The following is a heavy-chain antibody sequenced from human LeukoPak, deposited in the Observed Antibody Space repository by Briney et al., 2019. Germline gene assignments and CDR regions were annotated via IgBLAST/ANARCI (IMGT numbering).Heavy chain of an antibody. V-gene: IGHV4-39*07. J-gene: IGHJ4*02. Sequence: SETLSLTCSVAGGSISTSDYYWGWIRQPPGKGLEWIGEINHSGSTNYNPSLKSRVTISVDTSKNQFSLKLSSVTAADLGVYYCARGRGEIVVVPAPVPFDYWGQGTLVTVSS. CDR1: GGSISTSDYY. D-gene: IGHD2-2*01. CDR2: INHSGST. CDR3: ARGRGEIVVVPAPVPFDY.